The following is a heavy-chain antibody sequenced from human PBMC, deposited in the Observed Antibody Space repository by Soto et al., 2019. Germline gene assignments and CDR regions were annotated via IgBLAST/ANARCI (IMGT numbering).Heavy chain of an antibody. D-gene: IGHD2-2*02. CDR1: GYSFTSYH. J-gene: IGHJ6*03. V-gene: IGHV1-8*01. CDR2: MNPNSADT. Sequence: QVQLVQSGAEVKKPGASVKVSCKASGYSFTSYHMNWVRQVPGQGPEWMGWMNPNSADTGYAQKFQGRMTMSRDMSTRTMYMELSGLTSEDTAVYYCARGVFLDTHMDVWGRGTTVTVSS. CDR3: ARGVFLDTHMDV.